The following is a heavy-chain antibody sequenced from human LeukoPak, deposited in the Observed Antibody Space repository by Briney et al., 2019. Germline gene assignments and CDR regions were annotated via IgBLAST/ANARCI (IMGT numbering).Heavy chain of an antibody. CDR3: ARALVGSSSGYFYYYMDV. CDR1: GGSISSSSYF. J-gene: IGHJ6*03. CDR2: IYYSGST. D-gene: IGHD6-6*01. Sequence: SETLSLTCTVSGGSISSSSYFWGWIRQPPGKGLGWSGSIYYSGSTYYNPSLKSRVTISVDTSKNQFSLNLSSVTAADTAVYYCARALVGSSSGYFYYYMDVWGKGTTVTVSS. V-gene: IGHV4-39*07.